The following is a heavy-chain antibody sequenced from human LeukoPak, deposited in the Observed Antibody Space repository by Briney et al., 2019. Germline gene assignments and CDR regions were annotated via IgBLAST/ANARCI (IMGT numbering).Heavy chain of an antibody. Sequence: GGSLRLSCAASGFTFSSYSMNWVRQAPGKGLEWVSVIYSGDNTCYVESVKGRFTISRDNSKNTLFLQMNRLRAEDTAVYYCAGRRVLDASFDYWGQGTLVTVSS. D-gene: IGHD3-16*01. J-gene: IGHJ4*02. CDR3: AGRRVLDASFDY. CDR1: GFTFSSYS. CDR2: IYSGDNT. V-gene: IGHV3-66*02.